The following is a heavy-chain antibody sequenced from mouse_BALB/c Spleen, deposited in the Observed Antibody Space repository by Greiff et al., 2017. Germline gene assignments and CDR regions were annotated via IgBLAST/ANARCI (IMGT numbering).Heavy chain of an antibody. CDR1: GYTFTSYW. V-gene: IGHV1S130*01. Sequence: VQLQQPGAELVRPGASVKLSCKASGYTFTSYWMNWVKQRPGQGLEWIGEIHPNSGNTNYNEKFKGKATLTVDTSSSTAYVDLSSLTSEDSAVYYCARGDGVWGAGTTVTVSS. CDR3: ARGDGV. CDR2: IHPNSGNT. J-gene: IGHJ1*01. D-gene: IGHD2-3*01.